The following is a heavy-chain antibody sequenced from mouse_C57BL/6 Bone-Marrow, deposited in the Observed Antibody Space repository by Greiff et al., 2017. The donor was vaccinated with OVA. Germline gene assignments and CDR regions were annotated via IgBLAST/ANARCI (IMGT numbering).Heavy chain of an antibody. Sequence: EVNVVESGGGLVKPGGSLKLSCAASGFTFSDYGMHWVRQAPEKGLEWVAYISSGSSTIYYADTVKGRFTISRDNAKNTLFLQMTSLRSEDTAMYYCARRFYDYPYYFDYWGQGTTLTVSS. CDR2: ISSGSSTI. CDR1: GFTFSDYG. V-gene: IGHV5-17*01. D-gene: IGHD2-4*01. J-gene: IGHJ2*01. CDR3: ARRFYDYPYYFDY.